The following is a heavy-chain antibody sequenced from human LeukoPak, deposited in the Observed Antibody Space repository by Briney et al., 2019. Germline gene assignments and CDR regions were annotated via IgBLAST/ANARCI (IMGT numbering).Heavy chain of an antibody. D-gene: IGHD2-2*01. V-gene: IGHV1-2*02. CDR2: INPNSGGT. Sequence: ASVKVSCKASGYTFTGYYMHWVRQAPGQGLEWMGWINPNSGGTNYAQKFQGRVTMTRDTSISTAYMELSRPRSDDTAVYYCARDLRKPAASNWFDPWGQGTLVTVSS. CDR3: ARDLRKPAASNWFDP. CDR1: GYTFTGYY. J-gene: IGHJ5*02.